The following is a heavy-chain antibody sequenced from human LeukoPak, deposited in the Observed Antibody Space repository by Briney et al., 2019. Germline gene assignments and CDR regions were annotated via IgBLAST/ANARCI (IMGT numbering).Heavy chain of an antibody. CDR3: ASSSPAAISDGMDV. CDR2: INSDGSST. CDR1: GFTFSSYW. V-gene: IGHV3-74*01. J-gene: IGHJ6*02. D-gene: IGHD2-2*01. Sequence: GGSLRLSCAASGFTFSSYWMHWVRQAPGKGLVWVSRINSDGSSTSYADSVKGRFTISRDNAKNTLYLQMNSLRAEDTAVYYCASSSPAAISDGMDVWGQGPRSPSP.